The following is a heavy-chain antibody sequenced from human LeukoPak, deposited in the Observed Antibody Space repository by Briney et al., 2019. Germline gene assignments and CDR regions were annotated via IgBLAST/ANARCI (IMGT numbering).Heavy chain of an antibody. V-gene: IGHV4-59*01. D-gene: IGHD3-3*01. Sequence: SETLSLTCTVSGGSISSYYWSWVRQPPGKGLEWIGYIYYSGSTNYNPSLKSRVTISVDTSKNQFSLKLSSVTAADTAVYYCARFNLVTIFGVVHWIFDIWGQGTMVTVSS. CDR2: IYYSGST. CDR1: GGSISSYY. CDR3: ARFNLVTIFGVVHWIFDI. J-gene: IGHJ3*02.